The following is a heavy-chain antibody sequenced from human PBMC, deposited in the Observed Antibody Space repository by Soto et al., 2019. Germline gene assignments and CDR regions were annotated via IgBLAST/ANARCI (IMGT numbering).Heavy chain of an antibody. CDR1: GYTFTSYD. Sequence: QVQLVQSGAEVKKPGASVKVSCKASGYTFTSYDINWVRQATGQGLEWMGWMNPNSGNTGYAQKCQGRVTMTRNTSRSTAYMAANSLRSEDTAVYYCAGGGLSSSSTVRYHCYGIDVWGQGTTVTVSS. CDR3: AGGGLSSSSTVRYHCYGIDV. V-gene: IGHV1-8*01. J-gene: IGHJ6*02. D-gene: IGHD6-6*01. CDR2: MNPNSGNT.